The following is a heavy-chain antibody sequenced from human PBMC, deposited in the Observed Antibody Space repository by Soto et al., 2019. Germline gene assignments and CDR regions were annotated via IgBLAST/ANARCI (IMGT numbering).Heavy chain of an antibody. CDR3: ARDTAVPAAMPEYYFDY. D-gene: IGHD2-2*01. CDR2: INPSGGST. Sequence: ASXKVSCKASGYTFTSYYMHWVRQAPGQGLEWMGIINPSGGSTSYAQKFQGRVTMTRDTSTSTVYMELSSLRSEDTAVYYCARDTAVPAAMPEYYFDYWGQGTLVTVSS. V-gene: IGHV1-46*01. J-gene: IGHJ4*02. CDR1: GYTFTSYY.